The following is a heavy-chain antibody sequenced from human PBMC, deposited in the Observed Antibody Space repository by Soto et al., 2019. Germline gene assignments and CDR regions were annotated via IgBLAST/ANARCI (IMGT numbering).Heavy chain of an antibody. D-gene: IGHD3-3*01. V-gene: IGHV4-31*03. CDR2: IYYSGST. J-gene: IGHJ5*02. Sequence: QVQLQESGPGLVKPSQILSLTCTVSGGSISSGDYYWSWIRQHPGKGLEWIGYIYYSGSTYYNPSLKSRVTISGDTSKNQFSLKLSSVTAADTAVYYCARWWSGSRQGFDPWGQGTLVTVSS. CDR3: ARWWSGSRQGFDP. CDR1: GGSISSGDYY.